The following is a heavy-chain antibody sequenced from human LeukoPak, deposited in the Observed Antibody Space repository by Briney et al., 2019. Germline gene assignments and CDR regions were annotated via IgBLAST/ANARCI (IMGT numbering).Heavy chain of an antibody. J-gene: IGHJ4*02. CDR2: INPYNANT. D-gene: IGHD2-15*01. Sequence: ASVKVSCKTSGYTFTTFGVTSVRQPPGQRLEVMGWINPYNANTNYAKKFQGRVTMTAQTSTRTGYIELRCLRSDDTAVFYCTEEWAGYFAFWGEGSLVTVSS. CDR1: GYTFTTFG. CDR3: TEEWAGYFAF. V-gene: IGHV1-18*01.